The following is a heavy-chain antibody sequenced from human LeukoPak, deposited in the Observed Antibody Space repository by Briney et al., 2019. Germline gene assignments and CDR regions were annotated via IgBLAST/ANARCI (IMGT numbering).Heavy chain of an antibody. CDR3: ARVKGYGSGSQNWFDP. V-gene: IGHV1-8*01. Sequence: GASVKVSCKASGYTFTSYDINWVRQATGQGLEWMGWMNPNSGNTGYAQKFQGRVTMTRNTSISTAYMELSSLRSEDTAVYYCARVKGYGSGSQNWFDPWGQGTLVTVSS. CDR1: GYTFTSYD. D-gene: IGHD3-10*01. CDR2: MNPNSGNT. J-gene: IGHJ5*02.